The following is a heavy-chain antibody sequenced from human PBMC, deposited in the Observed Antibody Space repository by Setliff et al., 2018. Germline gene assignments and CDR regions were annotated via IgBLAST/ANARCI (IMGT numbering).Heavy chain of an antibody. CDR2: ISAYNGNT. V-gene: IGHV1-18*01. D-gene: IGHD3-9*01. Sequence: ASVKVSCKTSGFSFTSFGFSWVRQAPGQGLEWMGWISAYNGNTNYAQKFQGRVTLTMDASITTVYMELSRLTSDDTAVYYCVRQDILTSYYMFDYWGQGTLVTVSS. J-gene: IGHJ4*02. CDR3: VRQDILTSYYMFDY. CDR1: GFSFTSFG.